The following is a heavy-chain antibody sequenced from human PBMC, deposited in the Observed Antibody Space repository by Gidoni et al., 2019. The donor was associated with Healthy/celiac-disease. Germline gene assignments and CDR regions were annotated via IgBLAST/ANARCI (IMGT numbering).Heavy chain of an antibody. Sequence: QVQLVESGGGVVQPGRSLRLSCAASGFTFSSYAMHWVRTAPGKGLEWVAVISYDRSNKYYADSVKGRFTISRDNSKNTLYLQMNSLRAEDTAVYYCARDSFIGEWELLSWFDPWGQGTLVTVSS. D-gene: IGHD1-26*01. J-gene: IGHJ5*02. CDR3: ARDSFIGEWELLSWFDP. CDR1: GFTFSSYA. V-gene: IGHV3-30-3*01. CDR2: ISYDRSNK.